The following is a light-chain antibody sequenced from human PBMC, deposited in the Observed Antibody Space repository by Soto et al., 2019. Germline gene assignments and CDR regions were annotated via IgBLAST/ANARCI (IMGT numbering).Light chain of an antibody. J-gene: IGKJ5*01. CDR2: DAS. CDR1: QSVSSY. CDR3: QQYNNWPPIT. Sequence: IALTQSPATLSLSPGERATLFCRASQSVSSYLAWYQQKPGQAPRLLIYDASNRATGIPARFSGSGSGTDFTLTISSLEPEDFAVYYCQQYNNWPPITFGQGTRLEIK. V-gene: IGKV3-11*01.